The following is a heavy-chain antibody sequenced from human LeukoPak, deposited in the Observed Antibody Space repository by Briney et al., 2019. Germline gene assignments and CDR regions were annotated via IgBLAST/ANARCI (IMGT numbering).Heavy chain of an antibody. D-gene: IGHD1-26*01. J-gene: IGHJ4*02. CDR3: ARQVGPTAFDY. CDR1: GYTFTSYY. CDR2: INPSGGST. V-gene: IGHV1-46*01. Sequence: VASVKVSCKASGYTFTSYYMHWLRQAPEQGLEWMGIINPSGGSTSYAQKFQGRVTMTRDTSTSTVYMELSSLRSEDTAVYYCARQVGPTAFDYWGQGTLVTVSS.